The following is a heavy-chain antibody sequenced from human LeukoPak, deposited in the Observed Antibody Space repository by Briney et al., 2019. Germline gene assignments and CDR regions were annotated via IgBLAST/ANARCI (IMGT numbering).Heavy chain of an antibody. CDR1: GFTFSSYA. Sequence: GGSLRLSCAASGFTFSSYAMSWVRQAPGKGLEWVSAISGSGGSTYYADSVQGRFTISSDNSKNTLYLQMNSLRAEDTAVYYCAKDSRRDSSGYYYEYYFDYWGQGTLVTVSS. CDR2: ISGSGGST. CDR3: AKDSRRDSSGYYYEYYFDY. D-gene: IGHD3-22*01. V-gene: IGHV3-23*01. J-gene: IGHJ4*02.